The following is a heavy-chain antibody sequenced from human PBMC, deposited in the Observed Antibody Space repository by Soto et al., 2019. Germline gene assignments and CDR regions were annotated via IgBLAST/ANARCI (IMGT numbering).Heavy chain of an antibody. CDR1: GFTFSSYA. J-gene: IGHJ4*02. CDR3: AKNLVPTTYFFDY. Sequence: EVQLLESGGGLEQPGGSLRLSCAASGFTFSSYAMSWVRQAPGKGLEWVSSIGRSGENTYYADSVKGRFTISRDNSKSTLYRQMNSLRAEDTAAYYCAKNLVPTTYFFDYWGQGALVTVSS. CDR2: IGRSGENT. D-gene: IGHD1-7*01. V-gene: IGHV3-23*01.